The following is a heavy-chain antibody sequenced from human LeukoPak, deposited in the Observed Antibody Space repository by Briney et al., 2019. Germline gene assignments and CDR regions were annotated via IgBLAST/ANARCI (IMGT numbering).Heavy chain of an antibody. Sequence: ASVKVSCKASGYTFTGYYMHWVRQAPGQGLGWMGWINPNSGGTNYAQKFQGRVTMTRDTSISTAYMELSRLRSDDTAVYYCARDYKPKTTVAHWYFDLWGRGTLVTVPS. CDR3: ARDYKPKTTVAHWYFDL. CDR1: GYTFTGYY. CDR2: INPNSGGT. D-gene: IGHD4-23*01. V-gene: IGHV1-2*02. J-gene: IGHJ2*01.